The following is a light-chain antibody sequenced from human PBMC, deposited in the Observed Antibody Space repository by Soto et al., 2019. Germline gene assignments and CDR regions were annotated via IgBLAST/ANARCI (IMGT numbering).Light chain of an antibody. CDR2: DVS. CDR3: SSYTNSNTLV. Sequence: QLVLTQPASVSGSPGQSITISCTGTSSDVGGYNYVSWYQQYPGKAPKLMIYDVSNRPSGVSNRFSGSKSGNTASLTISGLQAEDEADYYCSSYTNSNTLVFGSGTKVTVL. V-gene: IGLV2-14*01. CDR1: SSDVGGYNY. J-gene: IGLJ1*01.